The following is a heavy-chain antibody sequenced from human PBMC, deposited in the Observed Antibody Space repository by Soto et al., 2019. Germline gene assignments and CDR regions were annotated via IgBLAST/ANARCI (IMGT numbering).Heavy chain of an antibody. CDR3: ARVGYGSGVFDP. J-gene: IGHJ5*02. D-gene: IGHD3-10*01. V-gene: IGHV4-59*01. CDR1: GGSIRSYY. Sequence: WETLSLTCTVSGGSIRSYYWSWIRQPPGKGLEWIGYSYYSGSTNYNPSLKSRVTISVDTSKNQFSLKLNSVTAADTAVYYCARVGYGSGVFDPWGQGTLVTVSS. CDR2: SYYSGST.